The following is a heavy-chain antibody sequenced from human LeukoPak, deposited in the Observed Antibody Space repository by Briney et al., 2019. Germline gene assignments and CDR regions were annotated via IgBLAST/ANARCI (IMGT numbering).Heavy chain of an antibody. CDR2: ISSSGNNI. J-gene: IGHJ4*02. V-gene: IGHV3-48*03. CDR3: ARSVDY. Sequence: GGSLRLSCAASRFTFSNYEMNWVRQAPGKGLEWVSYISSSGNNIYYADSVKGRFTISRDNAKNSLYLQMNSLRAGDTAVYYCARSVDYWGQGTLVTVSS. CDR1: RFTFSNYE.